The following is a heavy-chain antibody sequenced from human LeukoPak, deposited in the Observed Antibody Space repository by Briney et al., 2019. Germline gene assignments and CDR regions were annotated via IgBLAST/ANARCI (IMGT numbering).Heavy chain of an antibody. Sequence: GESLKISCKGSGYSFTTYWIAWVRQMPGKVLEWMGSIYPGDSGTRYSPSFQGQVTISADKSINTAFLQWSSLKASDTGMYYCARLASTVGNWFDPWGQGNLVTVSS. J-gene: IGHJ5*02. D-gene: IGHD1-26*01. CDR1: GYSFTTYW. CDR3: ARLASTVGNWFDP. CDR2: IYPGDSGT. V-gene: IGHV5-51*01.